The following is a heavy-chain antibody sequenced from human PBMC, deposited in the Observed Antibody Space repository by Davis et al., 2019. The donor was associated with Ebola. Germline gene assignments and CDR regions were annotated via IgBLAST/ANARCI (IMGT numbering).Heavy chain of an antibody. CDR1: GGSISSSNW. CDR3: ARDTWELLQFDY. V-gene: IGHV4-4*02. Sequence: GSLRLSCTVSGGSISSSNWWSWVRQPPGKGLEWIGEIYHSGSTNYNPSLKSRVTISVDKSKNQFSLKLSSVTAADTAVYYCARDTWELLQFDYWGQGTLVTVSS. CDR2: IYHSGST. D-gene: IGHD1-26*01. J-gene: IGHJ4*02.